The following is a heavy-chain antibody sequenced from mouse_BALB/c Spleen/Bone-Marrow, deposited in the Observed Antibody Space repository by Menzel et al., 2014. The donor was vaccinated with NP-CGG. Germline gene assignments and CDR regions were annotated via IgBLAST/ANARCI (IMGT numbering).Heavy chain of an antibody. CDR1: GFTLSNYG. J-gene: IGHJ2*01. V-gene: IGHV5-6-3*01. Sequence: EVKLMESGGGLVQPGGSLKLSCAASGFTLSNYGMSWVRQTPDKRLELVATINSDGGSTYYPDTVKGRFTIYRDTAKNTLFLQMSSLKSEETAMYYCVRGSYGNYVDYFDFWGQGTTLTVSS. CDR3: VRGSYGNYVDYFDF. CDR2: INSDGGST. D-gene: IGHD2-1*01.